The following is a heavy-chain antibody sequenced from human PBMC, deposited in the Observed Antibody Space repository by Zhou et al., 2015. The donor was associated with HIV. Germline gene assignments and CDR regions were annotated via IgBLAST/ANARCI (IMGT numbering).Heavy chain of an antibody. CDR1: GGTFSTMA. CDR2: IIPIFGTA. Sequence: QVQLVQSGAEVKKPGSSLRVSCKASGGTFSTMAITWVRQAPGQGLEWMGGIIPIFGTANYAQKFQGRVTITADESTSTAYMELSSLRSEDTAVYYCASKDYGSGSLDPWGQGTLVTVSS. CDR3: ASKDYGSGSLDP. J-gene: IGHJ5*02. D-gene: IGHD3-10*01. V-gene: IGHV1-69*01.